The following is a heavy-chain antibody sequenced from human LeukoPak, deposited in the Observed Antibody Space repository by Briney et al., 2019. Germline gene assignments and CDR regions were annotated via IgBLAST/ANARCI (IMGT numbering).Heavy chain of an antibody. D-gene: IGHD4-17*01. CDR2: IYFSGTT. V-gene: IGHV4-59*01. CDR1: GGSIGNYY. Sequence: SETLSLTCTVSGGSIGNYYWSWLRQPPGKGLEWIGYIYFSGTTNINPSLKSRVTISVDMSKNQFSLKLSSVTATDTAVYYCAREDPQTTVPEGLDVWGQGTTVTVSS. J-gene: IGHJ6*02. CDR3: AREDPQTTVPEGLDV.